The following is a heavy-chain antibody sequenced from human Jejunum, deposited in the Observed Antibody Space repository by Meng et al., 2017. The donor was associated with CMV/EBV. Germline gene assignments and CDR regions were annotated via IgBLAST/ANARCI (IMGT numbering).Heavy chain of an antibody. J-gene: IGHJ4*02. Sequence: GELWGSGGGLAQPGGSLGRSCAPAGFTVSNSYMSWVRQAPGKGLEWVSVIYGGGSTYYADSVKGRFTISRDSSKNTLYLQMNSLRAEDTAVYYCAREGTTLVTYDYWGQGTLVTVSS. CDR1: GFTVSNSY. CDR3: AREGTTLVTYDY. D-gene: IGHD5-18*01. CDR2: IYGGGST. V-gene: IGHV3-66*01.